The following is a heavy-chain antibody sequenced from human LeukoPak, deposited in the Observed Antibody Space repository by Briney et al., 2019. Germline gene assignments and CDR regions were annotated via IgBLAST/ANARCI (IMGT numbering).Heavy chain of an antibody. V-gene: IGHV4-39*07. CDR2: IYYSGST. CDR1: GGSISSSSYY. J-gene: IGHJ5*02. Sequence: SETLSLTCTVSGGSISSSSYYWGWIRQPPGKGLEWIGSIYYSGSTYYNPSLKSRVTISVDTSKNQFSLKLSSVTAADTAVYYCARDAGSSWFDPWGQGTLVTVSS. D-gene: IGHD6-13*01. CDR3: ARDAGSSWFDP.